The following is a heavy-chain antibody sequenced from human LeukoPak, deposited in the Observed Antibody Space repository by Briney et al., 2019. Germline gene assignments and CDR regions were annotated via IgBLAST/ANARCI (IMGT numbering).Heavy chain of an antibody. CDR1: GGSISNYY. Sequence: SETLSLTCTVSGGSISNYYWSWIRQPPGKGLEWIGEMYLSGTTHSNPSVKSRVTISIDTSKNQFSLKLSSVTAADTAVYYCVRVRGRGYYDSRFDFDYWGQGTLVTVSS. D-gene: IGHD3-22*01. V-gene: IGHV4-34*01. CDR3: VRVRGRGYYDSRFDFDY. J-gene: IGHJ4*02. CDR2: MYLSGTT.